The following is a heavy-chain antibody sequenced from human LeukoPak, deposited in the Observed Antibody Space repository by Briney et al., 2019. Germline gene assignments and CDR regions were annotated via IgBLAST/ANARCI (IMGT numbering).Heavy chain of an antibody. J-gene: IGHJ5*02. D-gene: IGHD6-13*01. CDR1: GFTFSNFA. CDR3: AKGAAAGKVDWFDP. Sequence: GGSLRLSCAASGFTFSNFAMMWVRQAPGTGLQWVSTITGYGATFYADSVRGRFTIFRDTSMNTLFLQMNSLGAEDTAVYYCAKGAAAGKVDWFDPWGPGTLVIVSS. CDR2: ITGYGAT. V-gene: IGHV3-23*01.